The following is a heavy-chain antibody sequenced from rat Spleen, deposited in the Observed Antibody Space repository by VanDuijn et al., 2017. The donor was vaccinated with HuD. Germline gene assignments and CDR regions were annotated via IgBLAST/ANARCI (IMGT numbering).Heavy chain of an antibody. J-gene: IGHJ3*01. V-gene: IGHV3-1*01. CDR1: GYSITSNY. D-gene: IGHD4-3*01. Sequence: EVQLQESGPGLVKPSQSLSLTCSVTGYSITSNYWAWIRKFPGNKMEWMGYISYSGSTTYNPSLKNRISNTRDTSKNQFFLQLNSVTAEDTATYYCATGGTYSSGYGIWFAYWGQGTLVTVSS. CDR3: ATGGTYSSGYGIWFAY. CDR2: ISYSGST.